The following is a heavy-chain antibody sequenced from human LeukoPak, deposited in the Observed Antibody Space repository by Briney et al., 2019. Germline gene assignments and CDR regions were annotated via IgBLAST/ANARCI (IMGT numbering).Heavy chain of an antibody. CDR2: FHDSEST. J-gene: IGHJ4*02. Sequence: PSETLSLTCTVSGGSISNNYWSWIRQPPGKGLEWSGHFHDSESTNYNPSLKSRVTISVDTSKNQFSLILSSVTAADTAVYYCARGDPSGRPGIAFDYWGQGTLVTVSS. CDR1: GGSISNNY. V-gene: IGHV4-59*08. CDR3: ARGDPSGRPGIAFDY. D-gene: IGHD1-26*01.